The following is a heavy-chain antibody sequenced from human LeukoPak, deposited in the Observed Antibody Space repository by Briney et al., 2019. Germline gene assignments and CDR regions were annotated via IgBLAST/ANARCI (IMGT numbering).Heavy chain of an antibody. D-gene: IGHD5-24*01. V-gene: IGHV4-59*01. CDR1: GGSISSYY. CDR3: ARRRGYNSGSWFDP. J-gene: IGHJ5*02. CDR2: IYYSGST. Sequence: SETLSLTCTVSGGSISSYYWSWIRQPPGKGLEWIGYIYYSGSTNYNPSLKSRVTIPVDTSKNQFSLKLSSVTAADTAVYYCARRRGYNSGSWFDPWGQGTLVTVSS.